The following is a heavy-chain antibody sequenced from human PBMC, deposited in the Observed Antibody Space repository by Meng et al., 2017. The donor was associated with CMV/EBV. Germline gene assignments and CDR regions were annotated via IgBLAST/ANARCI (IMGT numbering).Heavy chain of an antibody. D-gene: IGHD2-15*01. V-gene: IGHV4-34*01. J-gene: IGHJ4*02. CDR2: INHSGST. Sequence: QGRLQQWGAGLLKPSGTLDLTCAVYGGSFSGYYWSWIRQPPGKGLEWIGEINHSGSTNYNPSLKSRVTISVDTSKNQLSLKLSSVTAADTAVYYCASSLTYPDYWGQGTLVTVSS. CDR1: GGSFSGYY. CDR3: ASSLTYPDY.